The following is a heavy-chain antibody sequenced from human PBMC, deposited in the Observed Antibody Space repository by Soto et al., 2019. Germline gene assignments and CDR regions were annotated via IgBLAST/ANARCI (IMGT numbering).Heavy chain of an antibody. CDR3: ARDVVTIFGVAYGAFDI. D-gene: IGHD3-3*01. J-gene: IGHJ3*02. Sequence: ASVKVSCKASGYTFTSYGISWVRQAPGQGLEWMGWISAYNGNTNYAQKLQGRVTMTTDTSTSTAYMELRSLRSDDTVVYYCARDVVTIFGVAYGAFDIWGQGTMVTVSS. V-gene: IGHV1-18*04. CDR2: ISAYNGNT. CDR1: GYTFTSYG.